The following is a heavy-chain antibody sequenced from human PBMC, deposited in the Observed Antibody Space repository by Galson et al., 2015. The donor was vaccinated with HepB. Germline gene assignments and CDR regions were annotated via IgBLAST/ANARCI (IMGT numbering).Heavy chain of an antibody. J-gene: IGHJ4*02. CDR2: FAPEDKET. D-gene: IGHD3-3*01. V-gene: IGHV1-24*01. CDR3: AASAGLVRILQWLPDY. CDR1: GHSLDELS. Sequence: SVKVSCKVSGHSLDELSMHWVRQAPGKGLEWVGGFAPEDKETTYSQKFKSRVIMTEDTSTDTAYMEMTSLKSEDTAIYYCAASAGLVRILQWLPDYWGQGTLVTVSS.